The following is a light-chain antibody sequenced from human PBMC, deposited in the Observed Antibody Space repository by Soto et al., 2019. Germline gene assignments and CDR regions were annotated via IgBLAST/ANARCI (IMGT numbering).Light chain of an antibody. CDR2: KAS. CDR1: QTISSW. Sequence: DIQMTQSPSTLSGSVGDRVTITCRASQTISSWLAWYQQKPGKAPKLLIYKASSLESGVPSRFSGSGSGTEFTLTISSLQPDDFATYYCRQYNTFPLTFGGGTKVEIK. V-gene: IGKV1-5*03. CDR3: RQYNTFPLT. J-gene: IGKJ4*01.